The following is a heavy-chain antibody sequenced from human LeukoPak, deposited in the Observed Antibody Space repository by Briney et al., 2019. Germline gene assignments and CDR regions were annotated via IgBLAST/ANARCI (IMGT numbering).Heavy chain of an antibody. D-gene: IGHD3-3*01. CDR2: INHSGST. CDR3: ARGGEANFWSGYYTREGYFDY. Sequence: SETLSLTCAVYGGSFSGYYWSWIRQPPGKRLEWIGEINHSGSTNYNPSLKSRVTISVDTSKNQFSLKLSSVTAADTAVYYCARGGEANFWSGYYTREGYFDYWGQGTLVTVSS. J-gene: IGHJ4*02. V-gene: IGHV4-34*01. CDR1: GGSFSGYY.